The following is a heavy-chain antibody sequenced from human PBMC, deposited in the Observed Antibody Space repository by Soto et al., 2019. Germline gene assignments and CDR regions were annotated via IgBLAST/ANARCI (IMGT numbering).Heavy chain of an antibody. Sequence: SVKVSCKASGGTFSSYAISWVRQAPGQGLEWMGGTIPIFGTANYAQKFQGRVTITADESTSTAYMELSSLRSEDTAVYYCARCIAAAGSRRPAYHAFDIWGQGTMVTVSS. V-gene: IGHV1-69*13. CDR2: TIPIFGTA. CDR3: ARCIAAAGSRRPAYHAFDI. D-gene: IGHD6-13*01. CDR1: GGTFSSYA. J-gene: IGHJ3*02.